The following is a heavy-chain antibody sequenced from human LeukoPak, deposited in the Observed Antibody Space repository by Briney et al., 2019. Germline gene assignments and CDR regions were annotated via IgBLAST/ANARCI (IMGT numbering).Heavy chain of an antibody. CDR3: ARGIVGALGGEWFDP. CDR2: ISYDGSNK. D-gene: IGHD1-26*01. J-gene: IGHJ5*02. V-gene: IGHV3-30*03. CDR1: GFTFSSYG. Sequence: PGGSLRLSCAASGFTFSSYGMHWVRQAPGKGLEWVAVISYDGSNKYYADSVKGRFTISRDNSKNTLYLQMNSLRAEDTAVYYCARGIVGALGGEWFDPWGQGTLVTVSS.